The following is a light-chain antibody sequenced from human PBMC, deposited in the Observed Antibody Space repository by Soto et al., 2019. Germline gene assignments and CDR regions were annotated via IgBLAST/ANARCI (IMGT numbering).Light chain of an antibody. CDR1: QSVLYTSNSKNY. CDR3: QHYYPIRTWA. Sequence: DIVMTQSPDSLSVSLGERATINCKSSQSVLYTSNSKNYLAWFQKKPGQPPRLLIYWASARESGVPDRFSGSGCVTNFTLAISSLLAEDGAVYYCQHYYPIRTWAFGHGTKVEIK. V-gene: IGKV4-1*01. J-gene: IGKJ1*01. CDR2: WAS.